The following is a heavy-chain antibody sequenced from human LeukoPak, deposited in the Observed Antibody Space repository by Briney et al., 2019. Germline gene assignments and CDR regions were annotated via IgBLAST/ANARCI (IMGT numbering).Heavy chain of an antibody. CDR2: ITGSGGST. CDR1: GFTFSSHA. J-gene: IGHJ2*01. V-gene: IGHV3-23*01. D-gene: IGHD5-18*01. Sequence: GGSLRLSCAASGFTFSSHALNWVRQAPGKGLEWVSAITGSGGSTYYADSVKGRFTISRDNSKNTLYLQMNSLRAEDTAVYYCAKDTASSWWYFDLWGRGTLVTVSS. CDR3: AKDTASSWWYFDL.